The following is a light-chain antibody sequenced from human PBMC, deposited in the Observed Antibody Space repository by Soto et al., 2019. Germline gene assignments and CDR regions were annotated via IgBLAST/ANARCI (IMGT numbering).Light chain of an antibody. J-gene: IGKJ1*01. CDR3: QQYGSSGRT. Sequence: EIVLTQSPITLSLSPGEGATLSFMASQRVSTNLAWYQQKPGQAPRLLIYGASSRATGLPDRFSGSGSGTDFTLTISRLEPEDFAVYYCQQYGSSGRTFGQGTKVDIK. V-gene: IGKV3-20*01. CDR2: GAS. CDR1: QRVSTN.